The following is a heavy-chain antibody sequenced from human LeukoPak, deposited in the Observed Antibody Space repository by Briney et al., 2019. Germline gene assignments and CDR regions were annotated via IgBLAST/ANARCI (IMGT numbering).Heavy chain of an antibody. CDR1: GGTFSSYA. CDR3: ARDPELGLDRSGYYYLV. D-gene: IGHD3-22*01. Sequence: SVKVSCKASGGTFSSYAISWVRQAPGQGLEWMGGIIPIFGTANYAQKFQGRVTITTDASTTTAYMELNSLRSEDTAVYYCARDPELGLDRSGYYYLVWGQGTLVTVSS. V-gene: IGHV1-69*05. CDR2: IIPIFGTA. J-gene: IGHJ4*02.